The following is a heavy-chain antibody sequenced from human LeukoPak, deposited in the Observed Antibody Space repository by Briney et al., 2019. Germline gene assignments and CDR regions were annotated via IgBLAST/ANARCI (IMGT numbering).Heavy chain of an antibody. CDR3: ARPVVTTTGYYGMDV. V-gene: IGHV4-59*08. J-gene: IGHJ6*02. CDR2: IYYSGST. CDR1: GGSMSTYY. Sequence: SETLSLTCTVSGGSMSTYYWSWIRQPPGKGLEWIGYIYYSGSTNKNPSLESRVTMSVDTFKNQLSLKLSSVTAADTAVYYCARPVVTTTGYYGMDVWGQGTAVTVSS. D-gene: IGHD2-21*02.